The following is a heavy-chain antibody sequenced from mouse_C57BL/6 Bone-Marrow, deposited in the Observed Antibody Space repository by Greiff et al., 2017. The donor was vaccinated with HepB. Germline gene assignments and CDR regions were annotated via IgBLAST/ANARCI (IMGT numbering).Heavy chain of an antibody. CDR3: ARGYGYAMDY. CDR2: ISDGGSYT. D-gene: IGHD3-1*01. Sequence: EVQLVESGGGLVKPGGSLKLSCAASGFTFSSYAMSWVRQTPEKRLEWVATISDGGSYTYYPDNVKGRFTISRDNAKNNLYLQMSHLKSEDTAMYYCARGYGYAMDYWGQGTSVTVSS. CDR1: GFTFSSYA. V-gene: IGHV5-4*01. J-gene: IGHJ4*01.